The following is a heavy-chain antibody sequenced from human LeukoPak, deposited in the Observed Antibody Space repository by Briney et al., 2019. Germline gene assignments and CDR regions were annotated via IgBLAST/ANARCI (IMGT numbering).Heavy chain of an antibody. Sequence: GASVKVSCKASGYTFTSYGISWVRQAPGQGLEWMGWISAYNGNTNYAQKLQGRVTMTTDTSTSTAYMELRSLRSDDTAVYYCARDLRQLVRGYYYYMDVWGKGTTVTVSS. CDR3: ARDLRQLVRGYYYYMDV. CDR2: ISAYNGNT. V-gene: IGHV1-18*01. J-gene: IGHJ6*03. D-gene: IGHD6-6*01. CDR1: GYTFTSYG.